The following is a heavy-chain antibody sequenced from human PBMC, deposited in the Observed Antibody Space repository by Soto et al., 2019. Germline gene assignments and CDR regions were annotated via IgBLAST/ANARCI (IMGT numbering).Heavy chain of an antibody. J-gene: IGHJ4*02. CDR1: GGSISSRSYY. Sequence: SETLSLTCTVSGGSISSRSYYWGWIRQPPGKGLEWIGNMYYSGSTYYNPSLKSRVTISVDTSKNQFSLKLSSVTAADTAVYYCARHLSSSGYSTFSDYWGQGTLVTVSS. CDR2: MYYSGST. CDR3: ARHLSSSGYSTFSDY. D-gene: IGHD3-22*01. V-gene: IGHV4-39*01.